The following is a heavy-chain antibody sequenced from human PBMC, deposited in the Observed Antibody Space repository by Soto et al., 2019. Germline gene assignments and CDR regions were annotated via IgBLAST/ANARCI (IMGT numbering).Heavy chain of an antibody. D-gene: IGHD2-2*02. J-gene: IGHJ6*02. CDR3: ANWGYCDTSNCYTYYYNYGVDV. V-gene: IGHV3-23*01. CDR2: ISGSGGTT. Sequence: PGGSLRLSCAASGFTFSSYAMNWVRQAPGKGLEWVSGISGSGGTTYYADSLKGRFIISRDNSKNTLYLQMNSLRAEDTAVYYCANWGYCDTSNCYTYYYNYGVDVWGQGTTVTVSS. CDR1: GFTFSSYA.